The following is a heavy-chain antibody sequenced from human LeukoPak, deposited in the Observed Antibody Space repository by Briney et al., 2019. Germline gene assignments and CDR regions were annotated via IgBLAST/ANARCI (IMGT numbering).Heavy chain of an antibody. Sequence: GGSLGLSCAASGLTFSSYNMNWVRQAPGKGPELVAYITASDTTKYYADSVKGRFTISRDNAKKSLFPQMNSLRAEDTAVYYCAAASAFSTSWRSWGQGTVVSVSS. J-gene: IGHJ5*02. CDR2: ITASDTTK. CDR3: AAASAFSTSWRS. D-gene: IGHD6-13*01. CDR1: GLTFSSYN. V-gene: IGHV3-48*01.